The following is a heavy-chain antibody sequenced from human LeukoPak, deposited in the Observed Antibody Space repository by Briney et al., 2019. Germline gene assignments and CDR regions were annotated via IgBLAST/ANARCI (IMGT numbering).Heavy chain of an antibody. V-gene: IGHV3-23*01. CDR3: AKGLGYCSSTSCFFDY. Sequence: PGGSLRLSCAASGFTFSSYAMSWVRQAPGKGLEWVSAISGSGGSTYYADSVKGRFTISRDNSKNTLYLQMNSLRAEDTAVYYCAKGLGYCSSTSCFFDYWGQGTLVTVSS. D-gene: IGHD2-2*01. CDR1: GFTFSSYA. CDR2: ISGSGGST. J-gene: IGHJ4*02.